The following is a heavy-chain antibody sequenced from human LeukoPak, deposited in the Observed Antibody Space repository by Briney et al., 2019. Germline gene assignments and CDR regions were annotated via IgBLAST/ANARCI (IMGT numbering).Heavy chain of an antibody. J-gene: IGHJ4*02. D-gene: IGHD6-19*01. V-gene: IGHV3-30*18. CDR1: GFTFSSYG. Sequence: GRSLRLSCAASGFTFSSYGMHRVRQAPGKGLEWVAVISYDGSNKYYADSVKGRFTISRDNSKNTLYLQMNSLRAEDTAVYYCAKDNSSGWYWDYFDYWGQGTLVTVSP. CDR3: AKDNSSGWYWDYFDY. CDR2: ISYDGSNK.